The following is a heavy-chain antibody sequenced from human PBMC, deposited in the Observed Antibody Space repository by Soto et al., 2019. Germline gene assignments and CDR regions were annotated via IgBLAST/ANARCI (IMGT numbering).Heavy chain of an antibody. J-gene: IGHJ4*02. CDR2: ISGSGGGT. Sequence: GGSLRLSCAASGFTFSSYAMSWVRQAPGKGLVWVSAISGSGGGTYYADSVKGRFTISRDNSKNTLYLQMNGLRAEDTAVYYCAKIPSIAVAGPFDYGGQGILVTVSS. V-gene: IGHV3-23*01. CDR3: AKIPSIAVAGPFDY. D-gene: IGHD6-19*01. CDR1: GFTFSSYA.